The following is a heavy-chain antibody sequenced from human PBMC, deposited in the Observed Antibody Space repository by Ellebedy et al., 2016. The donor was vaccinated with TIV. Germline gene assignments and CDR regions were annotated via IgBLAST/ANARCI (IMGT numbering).Heavy chain of an antibody. CDR3: ARRISGTYGDDALDI. CDR1: GFTVSYTY. CDR2: IQTGGDT. V-gene: IGHV3-53*01. J-gene: IGHJ3*02. D-gene: IGHD1-20*01. Sequence: GESLKISCAASGFTVSYTYMSWVRQAPGKGLEWVSVIQTGGDTYYADSVKGRFTISRDSSKNTLYLQMDSLRAEDTAVYYCARRISGTYGDDALDIWGQGTMVTVS.